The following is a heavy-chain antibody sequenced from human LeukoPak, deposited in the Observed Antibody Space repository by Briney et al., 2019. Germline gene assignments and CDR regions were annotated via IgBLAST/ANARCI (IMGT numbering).Heavy chain of an antibody. D-gene: IGHD3-10*01. CDR3: ARDLITMVRGVIIKGKDP. CDR2: INTDGSST. CDR1: GFTFSSYW. Sequence: PGGSLRLSCAASGFTFSSYWMHWVRQAPGKGLVWVSRINTDGSSTSYADSVKGRFTISRDNAKNTLYLQMNSLRAEDTAVYYCARDLITMVRGVIIKGKDPWGQGTLVTVSS. V-gene: IGHV3-74*01. J-gene: IGHJ5*02.